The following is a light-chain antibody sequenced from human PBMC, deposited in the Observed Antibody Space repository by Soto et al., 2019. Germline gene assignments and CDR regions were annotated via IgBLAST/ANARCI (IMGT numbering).Light chain of an antibody. J-gene: IGKJ5*01. CDR1: QTVGVR. CDR2: GAS. Sequence: EIVLTQSPATLSASPGERATLSCRASQTVGVRLACYQHKPGQAPGLLIYGASTRATGIPARFSGSGSGTEFTLTISRLEPEDFAVYYCQQYDNSPITFGQGTRLEIK. V-gene: IGKV3-15*01. CDR3: QQYDNSPIT.